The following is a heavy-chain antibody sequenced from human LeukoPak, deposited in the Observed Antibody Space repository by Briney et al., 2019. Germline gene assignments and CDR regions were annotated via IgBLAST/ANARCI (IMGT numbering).Heavy chain of an antibody. D-gene: IGHD6-13*01. CDR3: AKDPTSSYSSSWNWFDP. CDR1: GGTFSSYA. Sequence: SCKASGGTFSSYAMSWVRQAPGKGLEWVSAISGSGGSTYYADSVKGRFTISRDNSKNTLYLQMNSLRAEDTAVYYCAKDPTSSYSSSWNWFDPWGQGTLVTVSS. J-gene: IGHJ5*02. V-gene: IGHV3-23*01. CDR2: ISGSGGST.